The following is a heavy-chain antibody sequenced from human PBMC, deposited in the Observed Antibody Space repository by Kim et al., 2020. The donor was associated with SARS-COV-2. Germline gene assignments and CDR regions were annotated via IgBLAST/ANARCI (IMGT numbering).Heavy chain of an antibody. CDR2: ISAYNGNT. J-gene: IGHJ4*02. CDR1: GYTFTSYG. D-gene: IGHD6-13*01. CDR3: ARGTLVIAAAGGADFDY. Sequence: ASVKVSCKASGYTFTSYGISWVRQAPGQGLEWMGWISAYNGNTNYAQKLQGRVTMTTDTSTSTAYMELRSLRSDDTAVYYCARGTLVIAAAGGADFDYWGQGTLVTVSS. V-gene: IGHV1-18*01.